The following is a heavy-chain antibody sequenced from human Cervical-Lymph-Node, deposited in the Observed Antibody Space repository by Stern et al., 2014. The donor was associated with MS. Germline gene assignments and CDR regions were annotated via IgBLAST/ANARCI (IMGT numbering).Heavy chain of an antibody. D-gene: IGHD6-13*01. CDR1: GGSISNYY. J-gene: IGHJ3*02. CDR2: IYYSGST. V-gene: IGHV4-59*01. CDR3: ARYQQDHDAFDI. Sequence: QVQLQESGPGLVKPSETLSLTCTVSGGSISNYYWSWIRQPPGKGLEWIGYIYYSGSTNYNPSLKSRVSISVDTSKNHFSLTLSSVTAADTAMYYCARYQQDHDAFDIWGQGTMVTVSS.